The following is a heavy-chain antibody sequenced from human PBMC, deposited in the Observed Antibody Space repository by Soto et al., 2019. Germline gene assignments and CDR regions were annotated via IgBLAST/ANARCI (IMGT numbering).Heavy chain of an antibody. V-gene: IGHV3-7*01. Sequence: EVQLVESGGGLVQTGGSLRLSCAASGFTFSSYWMDWVRQAPGKGLEWVANINQDGSEKHYVDSVNGRFTISRDNAKNSLYLQMSSLTAEDSALYYCSPSLDCWGQGTLVTVSS. CDR3: SPSLDC. J-gene: IGHJ4*02. CDR2: INQDGSEK. CDR1: GFTFSSYW.